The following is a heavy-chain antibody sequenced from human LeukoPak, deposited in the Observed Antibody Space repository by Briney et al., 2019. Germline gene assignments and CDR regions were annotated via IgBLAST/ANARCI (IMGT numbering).Heavy chain of an antibody. CDR2: INHSGST. Sequence: MSSETLSLTCAVYGGSFSGYYWSWIRQPPGKGLEWIGEINHSGSTNYNPSLKSRVTISVDTSKNQFSLKLSSVTAADTAVYYCAAFYDISNWFDPWGQGTLVTVSS. D-gene: IGHD3-9*01. J-gene: IGHJ5*02. V-gene: IGHV4-34*01. CDR3: AAFYDISNWFDP. CDR1: GGSFSGYY.